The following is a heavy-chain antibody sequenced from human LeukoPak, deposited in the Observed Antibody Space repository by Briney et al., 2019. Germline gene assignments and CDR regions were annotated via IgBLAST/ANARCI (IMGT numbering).Heavy chain of an antibody. D-gene: IGHD3-10*01. V-gene: IGHV4-39*01. Sequence: PSETLSLTCTVSGGSISSSSYYWGWIRQPPGKGLEWIGSIYYSGSTYYNPSLKSRVTISVDTSKNQFSLKLSSVTAADTAVYYCARHPTYYYGSGSSNWFDPWGQGTLVTVSS. CDR1: GGSISSSSYY. CDR3: ARHPTYYYGSGSSNWFDP. J-gene: IGHJ5*02. CDR2: IYYSGST.